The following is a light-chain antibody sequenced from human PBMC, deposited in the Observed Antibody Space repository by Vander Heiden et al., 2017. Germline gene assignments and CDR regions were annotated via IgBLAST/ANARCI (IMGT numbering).Light chain of an antibody. CDR3: AAWDDSLKGPV. CDR1: NSNIGRNT. CDR2: SND. V-gene: IGLV1-44*01. J-gene: IGLJ2*01. Sequence: QSVLTQPPSASGTPGQRVTISCSGTNSNIGRNTVNWYQQLPGTAPKLLIYSNDQRPSGVPDRLSGSKSGTSASLAISGLQSDDEADYYCAAWDDSLKGPVFGGGTKVTVL.